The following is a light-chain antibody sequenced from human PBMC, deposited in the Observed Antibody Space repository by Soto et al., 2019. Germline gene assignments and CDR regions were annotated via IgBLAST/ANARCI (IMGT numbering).Light chain of an antibody. Sequence: EIVMTQSPATLSVSPGERATLSCRASQSVSSNLAWYQQKPGQAPRLLIYGASTRATGIPAMFSGSGSGTEFTFTISSLQSEDFAVYYCQQYNNWLETFGQGTKV. CDR2: GAS. CDR3: QQYNNWLET. J-gene: IGKJ1*01. CDR1: QSVSSN. V-gene: IGKV3-15*01.